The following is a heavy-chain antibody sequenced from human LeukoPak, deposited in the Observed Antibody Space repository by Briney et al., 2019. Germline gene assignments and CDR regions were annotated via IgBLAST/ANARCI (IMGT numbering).Heavy chain of an antibody. V-gene: IGHV4-61*02. J-gene: IGHJ5*02. CDR2: ISSSGST. CDR3: AREGLNMVRGVIPKEAWGWFDL. D-gene: IGHD3-10*01. Sequence: SETLSLTCTVSGDSISSGDYYWSWIRQPAGKGLEWIGRISSSGSTNYNPSLKSRVTISVDTSKNQFSLKLSSVTAADTAVYYCAREGLNMVRGVIPKEAWGWFDLWGQGTLVTVSS. CDR1: GDSISSGDYY.